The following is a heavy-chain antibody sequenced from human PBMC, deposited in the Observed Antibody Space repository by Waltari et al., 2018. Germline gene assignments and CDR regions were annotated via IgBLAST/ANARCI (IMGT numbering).Heavy chain of an antibody. D-gene: IGHD1-1*01. Sequence: QVQLVESGGGVVQPGRSLRLSCAASGFTFSTYVVHWVRQAPGKGLGWLAVRSPDGGHSYDADSVKGRCTISRDNSRNTLFLQMNGLRPDDTAVYFCARDPLPGPPDFFDYWGQGTLVSVSS. CDR3: ARDPLPGPPDFFDY. J-gene: IGHJ4*02. CDR1: GFTFSTYV. CDR2: RSPDGGHS. V-gene: IGHV3-30*01.